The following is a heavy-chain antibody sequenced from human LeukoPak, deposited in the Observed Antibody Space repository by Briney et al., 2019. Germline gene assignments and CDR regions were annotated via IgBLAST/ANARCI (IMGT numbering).Heavy chain of an antibody. CDR2: IIPIFGTT. Sequence: SVKVSCKASGGTFSSYAISWVRQAPGQGLEWMGGIIPIFGTTNYAQKFQGRVTITTDESTSTAYMELSRLRSEDTAVYYCARGGNSYGSFDYWGQGTLVTVSS. J-gene: IGHJ4*02. D-gene: IGHD5-18*01. CDR3: ARGGNSYGSFDY. CDR1: GGTFSSYA. V-gene: IGHV1-69*05.